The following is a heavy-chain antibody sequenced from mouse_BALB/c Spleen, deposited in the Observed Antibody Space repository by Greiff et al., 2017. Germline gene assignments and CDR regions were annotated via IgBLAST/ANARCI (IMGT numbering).Heavy chain of an antibody. J-gene: IGHJ4*01. Sequence: DVQLVESGGGLVQPGGSRKLSCAASGFTFSSFGMHWVRQAPEKGLEWVAYISSGSSTIYYADTVKGRFTISRDNPKNTLFLQRTSLRSEDTAMYYCARPPYGNSYAMDYWGQGTSVTVSS. CDR1: GFTFSSFG. V-gene: IGHV5-17*02. D-gene: IGHD2-1*01. CDR3: ARPPYGNSYAMDY. CDR2: ISSGSSTI.